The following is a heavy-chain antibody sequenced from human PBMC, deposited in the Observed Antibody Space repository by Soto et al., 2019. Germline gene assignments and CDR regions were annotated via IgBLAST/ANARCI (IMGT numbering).Heavy chain of an antibody. J-gene: IGHJ4*02. CDR2: IYYSGST. D-gene: IGHD6-13*01. CDR1: GGSISSYY. V-gene: IGHV4-59*01. CDR3: ARYLPAGFDY. Sequence: SETLSLTCTVSGGSISSYYWSWIRQPPGKGLEWIGFIYYSGSTNYNPSLKSRVTISVDTSKNQFSLKLSSVTAADTAVYYCARYLPAGFDYWGQGTLVTVSS.